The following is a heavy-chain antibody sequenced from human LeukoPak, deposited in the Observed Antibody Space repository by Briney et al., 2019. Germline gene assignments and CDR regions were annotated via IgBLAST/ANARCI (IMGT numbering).Heavy chain of an antibody. CDR3: AIDSSGYYAYYYYYYYMDV. D-gene: IGHD3-22*01. V-gene: IGHV1-2*02. CDR2: INPNSGGT. CDR1: GYTFTGYY. Sequence: ASVKVSCKASGYTFTGYYMHWVRQAPGQGLEWMGWINPNSGGTNYAQKFQGRVTMTRDTSISTAYMELSRLRSDDTAVYYCAIDSSGYYAYYYYYYYMDVWGKGTTVTFSS. J-gene: IGHJ6*03.